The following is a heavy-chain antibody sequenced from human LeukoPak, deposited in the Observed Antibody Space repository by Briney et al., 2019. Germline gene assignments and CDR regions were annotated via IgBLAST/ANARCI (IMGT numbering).Heavy chain of an antibody. V-gene: IGHV4-61*01. Sequence: SETLSLTCTVSDGSVSSGSYYWSWIRQPPGKGLEWIGYIYYSGSTNYNPSLKSRVTISVDTSKNQFSLKLSSVTAADTAVYYCARDLYRSATPWFDPWGQGTLVTVSS. CDR1: DGSVSSGSYY. D-gene: IGHD1-26*01. J-gene: IGHJ5*02. CDR3: ARDLYRSATPWFDP. CDR2: IYYSGST.